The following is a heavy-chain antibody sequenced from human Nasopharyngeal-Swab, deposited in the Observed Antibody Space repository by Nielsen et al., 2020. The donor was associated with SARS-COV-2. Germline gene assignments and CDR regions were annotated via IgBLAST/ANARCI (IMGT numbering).Heavy chain of an antibody. D-gene: IGHD6-13*01. J-gene: IGHJ5*02. CDR3: ARVLAAAGYNWFDP. CDR2: INPSGGST. Sequence: CVGQAPGQGLEWMGIINPSGGSTSYAQKFQGRVTMTRDTSTSTVYMELSSLRSEDTAVYYCARVLAAAGYNWFDPLGQGTLVTVSS. V-gene: IGHV1-46*01.